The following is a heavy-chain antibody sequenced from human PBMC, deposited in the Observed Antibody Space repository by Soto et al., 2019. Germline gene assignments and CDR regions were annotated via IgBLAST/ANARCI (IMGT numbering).Heavy chain of an antibody. CDR1: SGSISSSNW. Sequence: PSETLSLTCAVSSGSISSSNWWSWVRQPPGKGLEWIGEIYHSGSTNYNPSLKSRVTISVDKSKNQFSLKLSSVAAADTAGYYCARSGELDDFWSGHERFDPWGQGTLVTVSS. CDR3: ARSGELDDFWSGHERFDP. V-gene: IGHV4-4*02. J-gene: IGHJ5*02. CDR2: IYHSGST. D-gene: IGHD3-3*01.